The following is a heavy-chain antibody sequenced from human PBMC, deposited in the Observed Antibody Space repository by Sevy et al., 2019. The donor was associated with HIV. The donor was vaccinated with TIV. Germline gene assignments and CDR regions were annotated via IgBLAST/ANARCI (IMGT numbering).Heavy chain of an antibody. CDR3: ARHPANSNEFEY. CDR2: IHHTAKT. D-gene: IGHD2-21*01. J-gene: IGHJ4*01. CDR1: GGSIISITYY. Sequence: SETLSLTCTVSGGSIISITYYWDWIRQPPGNGLEWIGNIHHTAKTYYIPSLRRGVTMSVETSKNQVSLNLNSVTAAETALYYCARHPANSNEFEYWGRGTLVTVSS. V-gene: IGHV4-39*01.